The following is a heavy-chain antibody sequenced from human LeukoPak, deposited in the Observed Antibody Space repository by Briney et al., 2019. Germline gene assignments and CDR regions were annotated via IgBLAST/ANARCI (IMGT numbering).Heavy chain of an antibody. D-gene: IGHD2-2*01. CDR1: GFTFSRYG. Sequence: GGSLRLSCAASGFTFSRYGMHWVRQAPGKGLEWVAFIRYDGSNKYYADSVKGRFTISRDNSKNTLYLQMNSLRAEDTAVYYCAKDPRRYCSSTSCSGYFDYWGQGTLVTVSS. CDR3: AKDPRRYCSSTSCSGYFDY. CDR2: IRYDGSNK. J-gene: IGHJ4*02. V-gene: IGHV3-30*02.